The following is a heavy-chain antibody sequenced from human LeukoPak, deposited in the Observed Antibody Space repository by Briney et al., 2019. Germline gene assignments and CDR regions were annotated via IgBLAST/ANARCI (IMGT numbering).Heavy chain of an antibody. Sequence: GGSPRLSCAASGFTFSSYSMNWVRQAPGKGLEWVSSISSSSSYIYYADSVKGRSTISRDNAKNSLYLQMNSLRAEDTAVYYCARVVVTAFGYFDYWGQGTLVTVSS. D-gene: IGHD2-21*02. CDR3: ARVVVTAFGYFDY. V-gene: IGHV3-21*01. J-gene: IGHJ4*02. CDR2: ISSSSSYI. CDR1: GFTFSSYS.